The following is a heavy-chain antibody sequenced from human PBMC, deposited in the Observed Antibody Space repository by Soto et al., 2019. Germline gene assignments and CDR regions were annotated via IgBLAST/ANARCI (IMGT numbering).Heavy chain of an antibody. Sequence: ASVKVSCKASGYTFTSYYMHWVRQAPGQGLEWMGVINPSGGSTSYAQKFQGRVTMTRDTSTSTVYMELSSLRSEDTAVYYCAIIAVAGSTFDYWGQGTLVTVSS. CDR3: AIIAVAGSTFDY. D-gene: IGHD6-19*01. J-gene: IGHJ4*02. V-gene: IGHV1-46*01. CDR2: INPSGGST. CDR1: GYTFTSYY.